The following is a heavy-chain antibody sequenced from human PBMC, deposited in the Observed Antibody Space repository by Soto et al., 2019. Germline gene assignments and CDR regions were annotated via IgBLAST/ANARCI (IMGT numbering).Heavy chain of an antibody. J-gene: IGHJ4*02. CDR3: ATLGTPATGLYFFDC. V-gene: IGHV4-30-4*01. Sequence: QVQLQESGPGLVKPSQTLSLTCTVSGGSISSGNYYWSWIRQPPGKGLEWIGFISSSGSTYSSTSLKSRVTLTVDPTKSQFSQNLSFVTAADTAVCYCATLGTPATGLYFFDCWGQGSVVTVSS. CDR1: GGSISSGNYY. D-gene: IGHD2-15*01. CDR2: ISSSGST.